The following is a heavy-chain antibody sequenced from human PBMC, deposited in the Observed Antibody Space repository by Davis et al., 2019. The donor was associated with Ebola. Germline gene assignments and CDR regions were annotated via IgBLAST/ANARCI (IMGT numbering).Heavy chain of an antibody. J-gene: IGHJ6*02. Sequence: ASVQVSCKAFGYTFTNYYVHWVRQAPGQRPEWMGVINPSAGYTNYAQRLQGRVTITRDTSTSTVSLEVRRLKSDDTAVYYCARDGPDYYGLDVWGQGTAVTVAS. V-gene: IGHV1-46*04. CDR1: GYTFTNYY. CDR2: INPSAGYT. CDR3: ARDGPDYYGLDV.